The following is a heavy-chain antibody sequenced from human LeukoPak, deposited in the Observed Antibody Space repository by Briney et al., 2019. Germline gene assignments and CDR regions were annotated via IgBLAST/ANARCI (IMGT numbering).Heavy chain of an antibody. J-gene: IGHJ4*02. CDR2: IYPGDSDS. CDR3: AKGGLLAVAGTGFNY. Sequence: GESLKISCXGSGYSFSSYWIGWVRQMPGKGLEWMGIIYPGDSDSRYSPSFQGQVTISVDKSISTAYLQWRSLKASDSAMYYCAKGGLLAVAGTGFNYWGQGTLVTVSS. V-gene: IGHV5-51*01. CDR1: GYSFSSYW. D-gene: IGHD6-19*01.